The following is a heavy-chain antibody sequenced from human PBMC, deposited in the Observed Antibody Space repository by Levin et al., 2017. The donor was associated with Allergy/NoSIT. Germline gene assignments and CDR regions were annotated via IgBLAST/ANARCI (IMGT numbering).Heavy chain of an antibody. CDR1: GFTFSSYA. D-gene: IGHD5-18*01. Sequence: GGSLRLSCAASGFTFSSYAMSWVRQAPGKGLEWVLAISSSGGGTYYADSVKGRFTISRDNSKNTLFLQMNSLRAEDTAIYYCAKGSYSYGFLFDNWGQGTLVTVSS. CDR2: ISSSGGGT. V-gene: IGHV3-23*01. CDR3: AKGSYSYGFLFDN. J-gene: IGHJ4*02.